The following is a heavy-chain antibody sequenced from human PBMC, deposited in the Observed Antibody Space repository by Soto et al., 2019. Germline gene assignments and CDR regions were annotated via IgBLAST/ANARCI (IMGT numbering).Heavy chain of an antibody. CDR3: ARVGTDYGSGGPCYSDY. D-gene: IGHD3-10*01. V-gene: IGHV3-30-3*01. Sequence: RLSCAASGFTFSSYAMHWVRQAPGKGLEWVAVISYDGSNKYYADSLKGRFTISRDNAKSSVNLQMNSLRAEDTAVYYCARVGTDYGSGGPCYSDYWGQGILVTVSS. J-gene: IGHJ4*02. CDR2: ISYDGSNK. CDR1: GFTFSSYA.